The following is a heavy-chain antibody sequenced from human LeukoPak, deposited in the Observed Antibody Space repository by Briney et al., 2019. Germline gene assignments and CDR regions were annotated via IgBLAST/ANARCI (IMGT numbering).Heavy chain of an antibody. CDR2: IYYSGST. CDR3: ARHEGGGYSHFDY. D-gene: IGHD5-24*01. Sequence: SETLSLTCTVSGGSISSSSYYWGWIRQPPGKGLEWIGSIYYSGSTYYNPSLKSRVTISVDTSKNQFSLKLSSVTAADTAVYYCARHEGGGYSHFDYWGQGTLVTVSS. J-gene: IGHJ4*02. V-gene: IGHV4-39*01. CDR1: GGSISSSSYY.